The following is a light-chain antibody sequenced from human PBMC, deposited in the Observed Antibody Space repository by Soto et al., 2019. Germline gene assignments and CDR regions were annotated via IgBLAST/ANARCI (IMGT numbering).Light chain of an antibody. Sequence: QSVLTQPASVSGSPGQSITIPCTGTSNDVGGYNYVSWYQHHPGKAPKLMIYEVSDRSSGVSNRFSGSKSGNTASLTISGLQAEDEADYYCSSYTGSNIRYVFGTGTKVTVL. CDR3: SSYTGSNIRYV. CDR1: SNDVGGYNY. CDR2: EVS. V-gene: IGLV2-14*01. J-gene: IGLJ1*01.